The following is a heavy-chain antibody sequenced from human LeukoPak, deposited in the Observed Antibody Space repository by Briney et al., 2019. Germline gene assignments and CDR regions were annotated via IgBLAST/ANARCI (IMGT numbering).Heavy chain of an antibody. J-gene: IGHJ6*03. CDR1: GFTFSRSA. CDR2: IIISDGRT. Sequence: GGSLRLSCTASGFTFSRSAMTWVRQAPGKGLEWLSSIIISDGRTYYPGSVKGRVTISRDISKNTLYLQMNSLRAEDTAVYYCARESGSYYYYYMDVWGKGTTVTVSS. D-gene: IGHD1-26*01. CDR3: ARESGSYYYYYMDV. V-gene: IGHV3-23*01.